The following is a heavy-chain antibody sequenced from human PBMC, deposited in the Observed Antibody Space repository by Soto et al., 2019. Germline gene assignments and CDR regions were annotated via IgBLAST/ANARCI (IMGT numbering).Heavy chain of an antibody. CDR1: GGSISSGDYY. V-gene: IGHV4-30-4*01. D-gene: IGHD3-3*01. J-gene: IGHJ5*02. CDR3: ARDKPHTYYDFWSDLFDP. Sequence: SETLSLTCTVSGGSISSGDYYWSWIRQPPGKGLEWIGYIYYSGSTYYNPSLKSRVTISVDTSKNQFSLKLSSVTAADTAVYYCARDKPHTYYDFWSDLFDPWGQGTLVTVSS. CDR2: IYYSGST.